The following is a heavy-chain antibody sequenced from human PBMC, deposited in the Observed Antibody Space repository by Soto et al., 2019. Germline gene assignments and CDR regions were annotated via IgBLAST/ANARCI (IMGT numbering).Heavy chain of an antibody. D-gene: IGHD3-16*01. V-gene: IGHV1-69*01. J-gene: IGHJ5*02. CDR3: ATDMSWFDP. Sequence: QVQLVQSGAEVKKPGSSVKVSCKASGATLRSFAIAWVRQTPGHGLEWMGGIIPMYGATTYAQKFQGSLTMTADDSTTTAYMDLTSLTSEDTGVYYCATDMSWFDPWGQGTLVTVSS. CDR2: IIPMYGAT. CDR1: GATLRSFA.